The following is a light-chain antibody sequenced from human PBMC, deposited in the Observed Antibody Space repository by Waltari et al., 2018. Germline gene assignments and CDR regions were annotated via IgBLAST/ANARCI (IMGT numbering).Light chain of an antibody. CDR2: GVS. Sequence: QSALTQPASVSGSPGQSISISCIGTSSDIGTFNLVSWYLQYPGTAPKLLIYGVSQRPSGVSNRFSGSKSGNTASLTISGLQAEDGAIYYCCSYAGSRTWVFGGGAKLTVL. V-gene: IGLV2-23*02. CDR1: SSDIGTFNL. CDR3: CSYAGSRTWV. J-gene: IGLJ3*02.